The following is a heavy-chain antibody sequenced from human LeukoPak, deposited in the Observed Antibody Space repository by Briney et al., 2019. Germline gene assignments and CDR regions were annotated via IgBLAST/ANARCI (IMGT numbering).Heavy chain of an antibody. D-gene: IGHD4-17*01. V-gene: IGHV4-4*07. CDR2: IYTSGST. Sequence: SETLSLTCTVSGGSISSYYWSWIRQPAGKGLEWIGRIYTSGSTNYNPSLKSRVTMSVDTSKNQFSLKLSSVTAADTAVYYCARARVDGDYDTDWFDPWGQGTLDTVSS. CDR1: GGSISSYY. CDR3: ARARVDGDYDTDWFDP. J-gene: IGHJ5*02.